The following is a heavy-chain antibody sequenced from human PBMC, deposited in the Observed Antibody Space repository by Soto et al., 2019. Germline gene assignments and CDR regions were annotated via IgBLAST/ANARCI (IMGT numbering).Heavy chain of an antibody. J-gene: IGHJ6*02. V-gene: IGHV3-21*01. CDR1: GFTVSTYS. D-gene: IGHD2-2*01. Sequence: GSLGLSCPASGFTVSTYSMYWVRQAPRKGLEWLSSISYSSTYVHYTHSLKGRFTISRDNTQNSLYLQMISLRAEDTAVYYCARDPSDCSSTSCWGYYALDVWGQGTTVTVSS. CDR2: ISYSSTYV. CDR3: ARDPSDCSSTSCWGYYALDV.